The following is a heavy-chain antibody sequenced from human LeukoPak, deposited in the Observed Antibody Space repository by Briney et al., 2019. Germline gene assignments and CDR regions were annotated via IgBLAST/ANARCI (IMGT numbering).Heavy chain of an antibody. CDR2: ISYDGSNK. V-gene: IGHV3-30-3*01. D-gene: IGHD1-26*01. CDR1: GFTFSSYT. CDR3: ARGEGLGTTNGGYYFAY. J-gene: IGHJ4*02. Sequence: GGSLRLSSAASGFTFSSYTMHWVPPAPGKGLGGGADISYDGSNKYYADSVKGRFTLSRDNSKNTLYLQMNSLRAEDTAVYYCARGEGLGTTNGGYYFAYWGQESVVIVSS.